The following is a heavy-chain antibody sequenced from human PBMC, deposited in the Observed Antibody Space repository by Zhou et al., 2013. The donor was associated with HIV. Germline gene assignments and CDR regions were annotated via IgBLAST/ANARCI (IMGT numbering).Heavy chain of an antibody. CDR1: GYTFTSYY. V-gene: IGHV1-69*04. Sequence: QVQLVQSGAEVKKPGSSVKVSCKASGYTFTSYYMHWVRQAPGQGLEWMGRISPSMGIANYAQKFQGRVTITADKSKNTIYLELSSLRFPDVGIYYCARDHFDTIPSSRLKTSWFDPWGQGTLLT. D-gene: IGHD2-21*01. CDR2: ISPSMGIA. CDR3: ARDHFDTIPSSRLKTSWFDP. J-gene: IGHJ5*02.